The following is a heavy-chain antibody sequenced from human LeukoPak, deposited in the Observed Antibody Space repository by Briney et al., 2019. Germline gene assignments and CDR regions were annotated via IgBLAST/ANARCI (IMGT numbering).Heavy chain of an antibody. CDR3: ARDHRLGSSSWYWFDR. D-gene: IGHD6-13*01. CDR1: GFTFSSCS. V-gene: IGHV3-21*01. J-gene: IGHJ5*02. CDR2: ISSSSSYI. Sequence: PGGSLRHSCAASGFTFSSCSMNWIRQAPGKGLEWVSSISSSSSYIYYADSVKGRFTISRDNAKNSLYLQMNSLRAEDTAVYYCARDHRLGSSSWYWFDRWGQGTLVTVPS.